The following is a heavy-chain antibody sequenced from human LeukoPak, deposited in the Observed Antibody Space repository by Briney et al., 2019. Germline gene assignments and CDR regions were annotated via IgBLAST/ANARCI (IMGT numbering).Heavy chain of an antibody. D-gene: IGHD3-3*01. V-gene: IGHV3-30*03. J-gene: IGHJ4*02. CDR1: GFTFSRHG. CDR2: ISNDGSRK. Sequence: GRSLRLSCAPSGFTFSRHGMHWVRQAPGKGLEWVAIISNDGSRKYYAHSVEGRFTISRDNSKNTLYLQMDSLRAEDKAVYYCARDRAWNYFDYWGQGTLVTVSS. CDR3: ARDRAWNYFDY.